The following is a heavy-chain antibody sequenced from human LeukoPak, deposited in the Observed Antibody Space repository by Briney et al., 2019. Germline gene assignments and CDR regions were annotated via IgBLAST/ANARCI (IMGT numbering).Heavy chain of an antibody. V-gene: IGHV1-8*02. CDR3: ARASGANAFDI. J-gene: IGHJ3*02. CDR1: GGTFSSYD. Sequence: ASVKVSCKASGGTFSSYDISWVRQATGQGLEWMGWMNPNSGNTGYAQKFQGRVTMTRNTSISTAYMELSSLRSEDTAVYYCARASGANAFDIWGQGTMVTVSS. D-gene: IGHD4-17*01. CDR2: MNPNSGNT.